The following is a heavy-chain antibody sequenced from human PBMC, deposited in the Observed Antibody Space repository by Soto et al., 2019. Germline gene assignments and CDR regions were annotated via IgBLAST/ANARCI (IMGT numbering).Heavy chain of an antibody. CDR3: ARAAYGADSSGWSANDKNYYYYYYMDV. D-gene: IGHD6-19*01. CDR1: GFTFSDYY. J-gene: IGHJ6*03. CDR2: ISSSGSTI. Sequence: QVQLVESGGGLVKPGGSLRLSCAASGFTFSDYYMSWIRQAPGKGLEWVSYISSSGSTIYYADSVKGRFTISRDNAKNSLYLQMNSLRAEDTAVYYCARAAYGADSSGWSANDKNYYYYYYMDVCGKGTTVTVSS. V-gene: IGHV3-11*01.